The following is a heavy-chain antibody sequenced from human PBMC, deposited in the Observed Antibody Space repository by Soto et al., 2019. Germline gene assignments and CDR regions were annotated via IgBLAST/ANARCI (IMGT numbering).Heavy chain of an antibody. CDR3: TARFHF. CDR1: GFPFGNFL. J-gene: IGHJ1*01. Sequence: SLRLSCTASGFPFGNFLMSWFRQAPGKGMEWVGFIRSQPYGGTAEYAASVRGRFTISRDDSKGIAYLQMNSLQTEDSGVDSCTARFHFWGQDTLLTISS. V-gene: IGHV3-49*03. CDR2: IRSQPYGGTA. D-gene: IGHD3-10*01.